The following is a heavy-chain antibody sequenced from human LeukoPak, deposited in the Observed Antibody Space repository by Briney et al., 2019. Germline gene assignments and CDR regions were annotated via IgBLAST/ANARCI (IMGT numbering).Heavy chain of an antibody. D-gene: IGHD3-22*01. V-gene: IGHV5-51*01. J-gene: IGHJ4*02. Sequence: GESLKFSCKGSGYSFTNYWIGWVRQMPGKGLEWMGIIYPGDSDTRYSPSFQGPVTISADKSISTAYLQWSSLKASDTAMYYCARRDYYDTSGYYDYWGQGTLVTVSS. CDR2: IYPGDSDT. CDR1: GYSFTNYW. CDR3: ARRDYYDTSGYYDY.